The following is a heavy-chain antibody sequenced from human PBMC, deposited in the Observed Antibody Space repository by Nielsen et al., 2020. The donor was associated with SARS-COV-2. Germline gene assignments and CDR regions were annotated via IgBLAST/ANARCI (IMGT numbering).Heavy chain of an antibody. J-gene: IGHJ4*02. CDR2: ISASGSYK. D-gene: IGHD1-26*01. Sequence: GESLKISCAASGLTFSTYSIMWVRQAPGKGLEWVSHISASGSYKYYADSVKGRFTISRDNSKNTLYVQMNSLRAEDTAVYYCARANGGSYYGALDYWGQGTLVTVSS. CDR3: ARANGGSYYGALDY. CDR1: GLTFSTYS. V-gene: IGHV3-21*01.